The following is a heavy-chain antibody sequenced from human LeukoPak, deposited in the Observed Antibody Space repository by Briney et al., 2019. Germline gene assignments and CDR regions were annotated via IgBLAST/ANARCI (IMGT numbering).Heavy chain of an antibody. CDR1: GFTFSSYS. Sequence: GGSLRLSCAASGFTFSSYSMNWDRQAPGKGLEWVSSISSSSSYIYYADSVKGRFTISRDNAKNSLYLQMNSLRAEDTAVYYCARDRIVATPFDYWGQGTLVTVSS. J-gene: IGHJ4*02. CDR2: ISSSSSYI. D-gene: IGHD5-12*01. V-gene: IGHV3-21*01. CDR3: ARDRIVATPFDY.